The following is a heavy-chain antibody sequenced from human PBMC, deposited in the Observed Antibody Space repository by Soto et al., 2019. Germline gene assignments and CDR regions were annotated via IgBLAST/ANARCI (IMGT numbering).Heavy chain of an antibody. CDR2: IIPIFGTA. V-gene: IGHV1-69*13. J-gene: IGHJ6*02. CDR1: GGTFSSYA. CDR3: ARDYKVTMVRAYGMDV. D-gene: IGHD3-10*01. Sequence: GASVKVSCKASGGTFSSYAISWVRQAPGQGLEWMGWIIPIFGTANYAQKFQGRVTITADESTSTAYMELSSLRSEDTAVYYCARDYKVTMVRAYGMDVWGQGTTVTVSS.